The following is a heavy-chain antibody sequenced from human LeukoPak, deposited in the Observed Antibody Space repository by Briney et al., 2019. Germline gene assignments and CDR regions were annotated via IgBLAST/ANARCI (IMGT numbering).Heavy chain of an antibody. D-gene: IGHD1/OR15-1a*01. CDR2: SNPKSGGT. CDR3: AREFRTTTWSFDAFDL. CDR1: GYTFTDYY. Sequence: ASVKVSCKASGYTFTDYYIHWVRQAPGQGLEWMGWSNPKSGGTNYAEKFQGRVTVTRDTSISTAYMELSRLRSDDTAVYYCAREFRTTTWSFDAFDLWGQGTMVTVSS. V-gene: IGHV1-2*02. J-gene: IGHJ3*01.